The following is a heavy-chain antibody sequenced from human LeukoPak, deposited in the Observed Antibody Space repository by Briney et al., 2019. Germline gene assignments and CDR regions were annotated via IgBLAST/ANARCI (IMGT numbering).Heavy chain of an antibody. J-gene: IGHJ4*02. V-gene: IGHV3-9*01. CDR1: GFTFSRYA. Sequence: GGSLRLSCAASGFTFSRYAMHWVRQAPGKGLEWVSCISWDSGSIGYADSVRGRFIISRDNANNSLYLHMNSLKPDDTALYYCAKDISFDYGGAPDSWGQGTLVTVSS. CDR3: AKDISFDYGGAPDS. CDR2: ISWDSGSI. D-gene: IGHD4/OR15-4a*01.